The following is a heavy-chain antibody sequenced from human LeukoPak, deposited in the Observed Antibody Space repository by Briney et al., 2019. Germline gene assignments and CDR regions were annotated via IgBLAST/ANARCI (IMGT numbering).Heavy chain of an antibody. CDR2: IGTAGDT. D-gene: IGHD6-19*01. CDR1: GFTFSSYD. J-gene: IGHJ4*02. CDR3: ARVDSSGWYLFDY. Sequence: GRSLRLSCAASGFTFSSYDMHWVRQATGKGLEWVSAIGTAGDTYYPGSVKGRFTISREKAKNSLYLQMNSLRAGDTAVYYCARVDSSGWYLFDYWGQGTLVTVSS. V-gene: IGHV3-13*01.